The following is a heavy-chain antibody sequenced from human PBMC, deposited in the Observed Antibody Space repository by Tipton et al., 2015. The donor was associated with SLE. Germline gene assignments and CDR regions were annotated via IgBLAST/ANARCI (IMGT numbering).Heavy chain of an antibody. J-gene: IGHJ6*02. V-gene: IGHV4-59*08. CDR1: GGSIGPYY. CDR3: ARVFVGV. D-gene: IGHD3-3*01. CDR2: IYYSGTSSGGT. Sequence: TLSLTCTVSGGSIGPYYWNWMRQSPGKGLEWIGYIYYSGTSSGGTNYNPSLKSRVTISVDTSKNQFSLKLSSVTAADTAVYYCARVFVGVWGQGTTVTVSS.